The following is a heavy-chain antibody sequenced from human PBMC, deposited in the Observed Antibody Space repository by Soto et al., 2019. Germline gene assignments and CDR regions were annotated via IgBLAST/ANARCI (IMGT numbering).Heavy chain of an antibody. V-gene: IGHV3-21*01. CDR2: ISSSSSYI. CDR1: GFTFSSYS. D-gene: IGHD3-22*01. J-gene: IGHJ4*02. CDR3: ARDLYSRGFFDY. Sequence: ESGGGLVKPGGSLRLSCAASGFTFSSYSMNWVRQAPGKGLEWVSSISSSSSYIYYADSVKGRFTISRDNAKNSLYLQMNSLRAEDTAVYYCARDLYSRGFFDYWGQGTLVTVSS.